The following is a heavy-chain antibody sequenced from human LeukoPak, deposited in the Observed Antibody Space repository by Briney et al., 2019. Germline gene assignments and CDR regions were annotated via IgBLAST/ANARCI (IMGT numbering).Heavy chain of an antibody. D-gene: IGHD5-24*01. CDR1: GGSISSSSYY. V-gene: IGHV4-39*07. Sequence: PSETLSLTCTVSGGSISSSSYYWGWIRQPPGKGLEWIGSIYYSGSTYYNPSLKSRATISVDTSKNQFSLKLSSVTAADTAVYYCARDLEMATTLYWYFDLWGRGTLVTVSS. CDR2: IYYSGST. CDR3: ARDLEMATTLYWYFDL. J-gene: IGHJ2*01.